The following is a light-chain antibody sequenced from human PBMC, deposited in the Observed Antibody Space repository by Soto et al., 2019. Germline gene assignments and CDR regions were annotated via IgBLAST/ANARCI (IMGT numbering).Light chain of an antibody. J-gene: IGKJ1*01. Sequence: EIVVTQSPATLSLSPGERATLSCRTSQSVSFYLAWYQQKPGQAPRLLIYDASSRATGIPARFSGRGSETDFTLTISSLEPEDFAVYYCQQRSNWPRTFGQGTKVEIK. CDR3: QQRSNWPRT. CDR1: QSVSFY. V-gene: IGKV3-11*01. CDR2: DAS.